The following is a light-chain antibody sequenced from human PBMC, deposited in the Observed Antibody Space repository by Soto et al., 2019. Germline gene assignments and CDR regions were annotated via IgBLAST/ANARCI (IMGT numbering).Light chain of an antibody. V-gene: IGKV3-20*01. CDR2: GIS. CDR3: QRYGSSHMIT. Sequence: EILLTQSPGTLSLSPGETATLSCGASQSVPGTYLAWYLQTPGQAPRLLIYGISKRATGVPDRFSGSGSGTDFSLTIIRLETEDFAVYFCQRYGSSHMITFGQGTRLEIK. CDR1: QSVPGTY. J-gene: IGKJ5*01.